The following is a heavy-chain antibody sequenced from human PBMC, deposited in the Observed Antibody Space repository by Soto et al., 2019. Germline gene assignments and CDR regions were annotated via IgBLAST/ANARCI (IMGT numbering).Heavy chain of an antibody. J-gene: IGHJ4*02. CDR3: VTDREYFGQFDS. D-gene: IGHD3-9*01. CDR1: GFIFSGFG. Sequence: QVQLVESGGGVGQPGRSLRLSCAASGFIFSGFGMHWVRQAPGKGLEWVAVIRHHGRDAYYAESVKGRFTVSRDNMKNTMELQMSSLRPEDTAVYYCVTDREYFGQFDSWGQGTLVTVSS. CDR2: IRHHGRDA. V-gene: IGHV3-30*03.